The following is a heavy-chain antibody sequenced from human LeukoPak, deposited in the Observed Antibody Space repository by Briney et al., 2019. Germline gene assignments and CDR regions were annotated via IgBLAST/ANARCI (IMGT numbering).Heavy chain of an antibody. V-gene: IGHV5-51*01. CDR2: IYPGDSDT. J-gene: IGHJ3*02. D-gene: IGHD6-19*01. Sequence: GESLKISCKGSGYSFTNYWIGWVRQMPGKGLEWMGIIYPGDSDTRYSPSFRGQVTISADKSISTAYLQWSSLKAADSAMYYCARPQSSGWIKAFDIWGQGTLVTVSS. CDR3: ARPQSSGWIKAFDI. CDR1: GYSFTNYW.